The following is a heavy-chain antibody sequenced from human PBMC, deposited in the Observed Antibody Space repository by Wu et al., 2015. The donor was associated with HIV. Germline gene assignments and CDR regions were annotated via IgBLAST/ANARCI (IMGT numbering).Heavy chain of an antibody. CDR3: ARDHRDPSSPTYYYGSGSSDY. D-gene: IGHD3-10*01. Sequence: QVQLVQSGAEVKKPGASVKVSCKASGYTFTGYYMHWVRQAPGQGLEWMGWINPNSGGTNYAQKFQGRVTMTRDTSISTAYMELSRLRSDDTAVYYCARDHRDPSSPTYYYGSGSSDYWGQGTLVTVSS. CDR1: GYTFTGYY. V-gene: IGHV1-2*02. CDR2: INPNSGGT. J-gene: IGHJ4*02.